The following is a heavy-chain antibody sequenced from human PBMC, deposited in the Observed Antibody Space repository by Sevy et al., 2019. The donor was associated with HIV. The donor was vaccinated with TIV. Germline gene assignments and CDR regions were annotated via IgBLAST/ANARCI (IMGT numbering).Heavy chain of an antibody. Sequence: GGSLRLSCAASGFTFDTYWMQWVRQAPGQGLEWVANIRQDGNEIYYADSVKGRFTISRDNAKESLYLQMSNLRVEDTGIDYWARRYFDLWGQGTLVTVSS. CDR1: GFTFDTYW. CDR2: IRQDGNEI. J-gene: IGHJ4*02. V-gene: IGHV3-7*01. CDR3: ARRYFDL.